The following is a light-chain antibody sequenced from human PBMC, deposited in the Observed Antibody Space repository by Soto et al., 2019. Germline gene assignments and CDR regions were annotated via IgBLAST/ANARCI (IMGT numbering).Light chain of an antibody. CDR2: DAS. V-gene: IGKV1-5*01. J-gene: IGKJ1*01. CDR1: QSVGYW. Sequence: DIQMTQSPSTLSSSVGDRDTITCRASQSVGYWFAWYQQKPGKAPTFLVYDASKLHSRVPARFSGSGAGSEFTLTISSLQPDDFGTYYCQQYYSSWTFGQGTKVEI. CDR3: QQYYSSWT.